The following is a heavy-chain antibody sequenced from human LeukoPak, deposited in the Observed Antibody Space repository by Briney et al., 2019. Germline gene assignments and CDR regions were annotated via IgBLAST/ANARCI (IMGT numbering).Heavy chain of an antibody. D-gene: IGHD5-18*01. CDR1: GYTFTSYD. CDR2: MNPNSGNT. Sequence: ASVKVSCKASGYTFTSYDINWVRQAAGQGLEWMGWMNPNSGNTGYAQKFQGRVTMTRNTSISTAYMELSSLRSEDTAVYYCARGLAAMVLPYYGMDVWGQGTTVTVSS. J-gene: IGHJ6*02. V-gene: IGHV1-8*01. CDR3: ARGLAAMVLPYYGMDV.